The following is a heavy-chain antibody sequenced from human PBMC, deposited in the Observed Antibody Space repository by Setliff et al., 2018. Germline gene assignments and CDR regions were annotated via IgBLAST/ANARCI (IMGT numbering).Heavy chain of an antibody. Sequence: PSETLSLTCTVSGGSISTLYWSWIRQSPEKGLEWIAYIHYSWSTNQNPSLKSRVTISLDTPKNQFSLKLSYMTAADTAVYYCARFLDPRDGYQNSPGFDFWSHGALVTVSS. CDR2: IHYSWST. J-gene: IGHJ4*01. CDR1: GGSISTLY. V-gene: IGHV4-59*01. D-gene: IGHD2-21*01. CDR3: ARFLDPRDGYQNSPGFDF.